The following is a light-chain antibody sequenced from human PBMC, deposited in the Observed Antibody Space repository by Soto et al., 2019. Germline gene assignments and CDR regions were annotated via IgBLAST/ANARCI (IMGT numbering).Light chain of an antibody. CDR3: QVWDSSSDQYV. Sequence: QSALTQPRSVSGSPGQSVTISCTGTSSDVGRYDYVSWYQQHPGKAPKLIIYDVSERPSGVPDRFSGSKFGNTASLTISGLQAEDEADYYCQVWDSSSDQYVFGTGTKVTVL. CDR1: SSDVGRYDY. CDR2: DVS. V-gene: IGLV2-11*01. J-gene: IGLJ1*01.